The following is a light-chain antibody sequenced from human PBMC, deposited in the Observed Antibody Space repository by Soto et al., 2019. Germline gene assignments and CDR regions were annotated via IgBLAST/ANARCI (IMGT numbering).Light chain of an antibody. J-gene: IGLJ3*02. CDR2: HVS. Sequence: QSVLTQPASVSGSPGQSITISCTGTSSDVGFYNYVSWYQQHPGKAPKLMIYHVSNRPSGVSTRFSGSKSANTASLTISGLQAEDEAEYYCSSYTSSHTVVFGGGTKVPVL. V-gene: IGLV2-14*03. CDR1: SSDVGFYNY. CDR3: SSYTSSHTVV.